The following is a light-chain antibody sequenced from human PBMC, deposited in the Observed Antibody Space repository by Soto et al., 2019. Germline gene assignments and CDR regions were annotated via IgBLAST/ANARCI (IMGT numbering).Light chain of an antibody. CDR2: GAS. CDR3: QTYNTWLST. Sequence: EVVMTQSPATLSVSPGERVTLSCRASQSINANLAWYQQKPGQAPRLLIYGASTRATGIPARFSGSGFGTEFILTIGSLQSDDFAVYYCQTYNTWLSTYCQGSKLELQ. J-gene: IGKJ1*01. CDR1: QSINAN. V-gene: IGKV3-15*01.